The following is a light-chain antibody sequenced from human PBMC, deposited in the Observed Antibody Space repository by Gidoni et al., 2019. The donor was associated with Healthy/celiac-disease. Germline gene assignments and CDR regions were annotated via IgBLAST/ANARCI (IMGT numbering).Light chain of an antibody. CDR3: QSYDSSLSGSV. V-gene: IGLV1-40*01. Sequence: QSVLTQPPAVSGAPGQRVHISCTGSRSNIGAGYDVHWYQPLPGTAPKLLIYGNSNRPSGVPDRFSGSKSGTSASLAITGLQAEDEADYYCQSYDSSLSGSVFGGGTKLTVL. J-gene: IGLJ2*01. CDR1: RSNIGAGYD. CDR2: GNS.